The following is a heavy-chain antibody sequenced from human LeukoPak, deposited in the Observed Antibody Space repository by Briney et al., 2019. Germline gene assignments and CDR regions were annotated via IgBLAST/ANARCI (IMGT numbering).Heavy chain of an antibody. CDR3: ARGIVPAAPYGDYGSNYFDY. V-gene: IGHV4-34*01. D-gene: IGHD2-2*01. CDR2: INHSGST. J-gene: IGHJ4*02. Sequence: PSETLSLTCAVYGGSFSGYYWSWIRQPPGKGLEWIGEINHSGSTNYNPSLKSRVTISVDTSKNQFSLKLSSVTAADTAVYYCARGIVPAAPYGDYGSNYFDYWGQGTLVTVSS. CDR1: GGSFSGYY.